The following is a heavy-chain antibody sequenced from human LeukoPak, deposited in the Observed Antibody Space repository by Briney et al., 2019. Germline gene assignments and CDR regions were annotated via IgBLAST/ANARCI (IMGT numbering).Heavy chain of an antibody. D-gene: IGHD5-12*01. CDR1: GGSISSYY. V-gene: IGHV4-4*09. CDR2: IYTSGST. CDR3: ARLGSGGYDLWLFDP. Sequence: ASETLSLTCTVSGGSISSYYWSWIRQPPGKGLEWIGYIYTSGSTNYNPSLKSRVTISVDTSKNQFSLKLSSATAADTAVYYCARLGSGGYDLWLFDPWGQGTLVTVSS. J-gene: IGHJ5*02.